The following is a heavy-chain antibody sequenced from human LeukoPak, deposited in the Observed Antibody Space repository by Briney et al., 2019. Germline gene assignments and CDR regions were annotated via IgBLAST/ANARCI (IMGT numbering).Heavy chain of an antibody. Sequence: GGSLRLSCAASGFTFSDYYMSWIRQAPGKGLEWVSYISSSGSTIYYADSVKGRFTISRDNAKNSLYLQMNSLRAEDTAVYYCARGRGRGYSSSSNDAFDTWGQGTMVTVSS. J-gene: IGHJ3*02. V-gene: IGHV3-11*04. CDR3: ARGRGRGYSSSSNDAFDT. D-gene: IGHD6-6*01. CDR2: ISSSGSTI. CDR1: GFTFSDYY.